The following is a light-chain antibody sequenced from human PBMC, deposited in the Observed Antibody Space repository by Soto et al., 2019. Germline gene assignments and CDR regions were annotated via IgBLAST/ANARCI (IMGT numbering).Light chain of an antibody. Sequence: IVMTQSPLSLPVTPGEPASISCRSSQSLLHINGYHYLHWYLQKPGQSPQLLISLASNRASGVPDRFSGSGSGTDFTLKISRVEAEDVGVYYCMQGRETPLTFGGWTRVEIK. V-gene: IGKV2-28*01. CDR2: LAS. CDR3: MQGRETPLT. J-gene: IGKJ4*01. CDR1: QSLLHINGYHY.